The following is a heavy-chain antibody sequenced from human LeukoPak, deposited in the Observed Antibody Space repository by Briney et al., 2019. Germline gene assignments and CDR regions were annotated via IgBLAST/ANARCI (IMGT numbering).Heavy chain of an antibody. J-gene: IGHJ4*02. CDR3: ARGPDASGIYRPGDY. CDR2: INSDGSST. D-gene: IGHD3-10*01. V-gene: IGHV3-74*01. Sequence: GGSLRLSCAASGFTFSRHWMHWVRQAPGKGLVWVSRINSDGSSTSYAESVKGRFTTSRDNANNILFLQMNSLRAEDTAVYYCARGPDASGIYRPGDYWGQGTLVTVSS. CDR1: GFTFSRHW.